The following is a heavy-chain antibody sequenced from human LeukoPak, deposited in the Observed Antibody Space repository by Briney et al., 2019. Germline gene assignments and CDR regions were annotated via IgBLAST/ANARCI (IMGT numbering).Heavy chain of an antibody. V-gene: IGHV3-23*01. CDR1: GFTFKNYA. CDR2: IRDSGSGT. J-gene: IGHJ4*02. D-gene: IGHD3-3*01. Sequence: QPGGSLRLSCVVSGFTFKNYAMSWVRQAPGKGLECVSSIRDSGSGTDYADSVKGRFTVSRDNSKNTLYLHMNTLSAEDTAVYYCAKWAYYDFWSGHYKSHFDSWGQGTLVTVSP. CDR3: AKWAYYDFWSGHYKSHFDS.